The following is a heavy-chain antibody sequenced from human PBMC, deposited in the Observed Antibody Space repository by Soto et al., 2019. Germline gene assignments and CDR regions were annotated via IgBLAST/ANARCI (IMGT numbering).Heavy chain of an antibody. Sequence: GASVKVSCKASGYTFTGYYMNWVRQAPGQGLEWMGWINSNSGGTNYAQKFQGRVTMTRDTSISTAYMELSRLRSDDTAVYYCARDSPKVLRFLEWLPNSPSGYYGMDVWGQGTTVTVSS. V-gene: IGHV1-2*02. CDR1: GYTFTGYY. J-gene: IGHJ6*02. CDR3: ARDSPKVLRFLEWLPNSPSGYYGMDV. D-gene: IGHD3-3*01. CDR2: INSNSGGT.